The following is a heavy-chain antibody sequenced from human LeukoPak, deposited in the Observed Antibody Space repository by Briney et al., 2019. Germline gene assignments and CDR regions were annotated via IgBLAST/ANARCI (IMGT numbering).Heavy chain of an antibody. CDR2: IYPSDSDT. CDR3: ARRQAYTMRRNYYSYMDV. CDR1: EYDFSNYW. V-gene: IGHV5-51*01. J-gene: IGHJ6*03. D-gene: IGHD2-21*01. Sequence: GESLKISCKGSEYDFSNYWIGWVRQVPGKGLEWMGIIYPSDSDTRYSPSFQGQVTISADKSISTAYLQWGSLKASDTAVYYCARRQAYTMRRNYYSYMDVWGNGTTVTVSS.